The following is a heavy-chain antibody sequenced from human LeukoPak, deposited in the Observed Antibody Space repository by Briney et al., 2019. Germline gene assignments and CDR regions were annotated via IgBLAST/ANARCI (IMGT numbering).Heavy chain of an antibody. CDR3: ARDAGSYYLDY. V-gene: IGHV3-30*01. D-gene: IGHD3-10*01. CDR2: ISYDGNNK. Sequence: PGRSLSLSCAASGFTFSSYAMHWVRQAPGKGLEWVAVISYDGNNKYYADSVKGRFTISGDNSKNTLYLQMNSLRAEETAVYYCARDAGSYYLDYWGQGTLVTVSS. CDR1: GFTFSSYA. J-gene: IGHJ4*02.